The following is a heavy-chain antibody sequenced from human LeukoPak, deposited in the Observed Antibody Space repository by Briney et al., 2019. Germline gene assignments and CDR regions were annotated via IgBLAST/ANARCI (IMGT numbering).Heavy chain of an antibody. CDR2: IRYDGSKK. CDR3: ANSGWSPKA. Sequence: GGSLRLSCAASGFTFSSYGMHWVRQAPGKGLEWVAFIRYDGSKKYYADSVKGRFTISRDNSKNTLYLQMNSLRAEDTAVYSCANSGWSPKAWGQGILVTVSS. D-gene: IGHD6-19*01. CDR1: GFTFSSYG. J-gene: IGHJ5*02. V-gene: IGHV3-30*02.